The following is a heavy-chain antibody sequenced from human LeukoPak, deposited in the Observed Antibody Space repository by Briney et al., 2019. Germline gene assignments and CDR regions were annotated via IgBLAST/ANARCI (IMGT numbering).Heavy chain of an antibody. D-gene: IGHD1-26*01. V-gene: IGHV4-34*01. CDR1: GGSFSGYY. CDR3: ARDRGIVGARKPYDY. Sequence: SETLSLTCAVYGGSFSGYYWSWIRQPPGKGLEWIGEINHSGSTNYNPSLKSRVTISVDTSKNQFSLKLSSVTAADTAVYYCARDRGIVGARKPYDYWGQGTLVTVSS. CDR2: INHSGST. J-gene: IGHJ4*02.